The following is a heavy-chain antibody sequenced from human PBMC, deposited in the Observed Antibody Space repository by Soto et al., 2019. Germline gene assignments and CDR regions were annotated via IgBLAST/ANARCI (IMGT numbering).Heavy chain of an antibody. J-gene: IGHJ4*02. CDR3: ARHLGEGYFDY. CDR1: GDSISSGTYF. CDR2: IYHSGST. V-gene: IGHV4-39*01. Sequence: LSLTCTVSGDSISSGTYFWGWVRQPPGKGLEWIGSIYHSGSTYYNPSLKSRVTISVDTSKNHFSLKLRSVTAADTAVYYCARHLGEGYFDYWGQGTLVTVSS.